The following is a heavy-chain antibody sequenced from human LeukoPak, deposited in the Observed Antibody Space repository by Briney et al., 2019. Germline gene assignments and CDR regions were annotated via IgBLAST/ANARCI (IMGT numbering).Heavy chain of an antibody. J-gene: IGHJ6*03. V-gene: IGHV1-8*01. CDR3: ASGYYYGSGRPYYYMDV. Sequence: ASVKVSCKASGYTFTSYDINWVRQATGQGLEWMGWMNPNSGNTGYAQKFQGRVTMTRNTSISTAYMELSSLRSEDTAVYHCASGYYYGSGRPYYYMDVWGKGTTVTVSS. CDR2: MNPNSGNT. CDR1: GYTFTSYD. D-gene: IGHD3-10*01.